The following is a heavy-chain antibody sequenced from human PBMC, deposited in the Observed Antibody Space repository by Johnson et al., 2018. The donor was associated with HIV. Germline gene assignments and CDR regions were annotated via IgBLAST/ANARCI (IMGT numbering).Heavy chain of an antibody. CDR2: IYSGGST. V-gene: IGHV3-66*01. D-gene: IGHD2-2*03. CDR3: TRDAKLRPLDGPDDAFDI. J-gene: IGHJ3*02. Sequence: VQLVESGGNVVRPGGSLRLSCAASGFTVSSNYMSWVRQAPGKGLEWVSVIYSGGSTFYADSVKGRFTISRDNSKNTLYLQMNSLRTEDTAVYYCTRDAKLRPLDGPDDAFDIWGQGTMVTVSS. CDR1: GFTVSSNY.